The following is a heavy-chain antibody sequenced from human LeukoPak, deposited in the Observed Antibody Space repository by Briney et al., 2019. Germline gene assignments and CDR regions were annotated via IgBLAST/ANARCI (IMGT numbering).Heavy chain of an antibody. CDR2: IDQSGTT. Sequence: SETLSHTCVVYGGSFSGYYWSWVRQPPGGGLGWIGEIDQSGTTDYNPSLKSRVTISVDTSKKQFSLTLTSMTAGNTAGYYFARPDTRGYDSLYWDYWGQGTLVTASS. J-gene: IGHJ4*02. V-gene: IGHV4-34*01. CDR3: ARPDTRGYDSLYWDY. CDR1: GGSFSGYY. D-gene: IGHD5-12*01.